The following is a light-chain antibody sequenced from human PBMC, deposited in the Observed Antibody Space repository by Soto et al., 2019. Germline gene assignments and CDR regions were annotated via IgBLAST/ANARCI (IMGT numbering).Light chain of an antibody. CDR3: SSYTSSSNLGYV. CDR1: SSDVGGYNY. J-gene: IGLJ1*01. CDR2: DVS. Sequence: QSVLTQPASVSGSPGQSITISCTGTSSDVGGYNYVFWYQQHPGKAPKLMIYDVSNRPSGVSNRFSGSKSGNTASLTISGLQAEEEADYYCSSYTSSSNLGYVFGTGTEVTVL. V-gene: IGLV2-14*01.